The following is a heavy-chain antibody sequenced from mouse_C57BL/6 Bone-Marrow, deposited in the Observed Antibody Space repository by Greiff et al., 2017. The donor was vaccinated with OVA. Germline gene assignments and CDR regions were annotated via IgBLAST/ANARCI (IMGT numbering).Heavy chain of an antibody. CDR2: ISNGGGST. D-gene: IGHD1-1*01. CDR3: ARQVYYYGSSLYYYAMDY. Sequence: EVQGVESGGGLVQPGGSLKLSCAASGFTFSDYYMYWVRQTPEKRLEWVAYISNGGGSTYYPDTVKGRFTISRDNAKNTLYLQMSRLKSEDTAMYYCARQVYYYGSSLYYYAMDYWGQGTSVTVSS. J-gene: IGHJ4*01. CDR1: GFTFSDYY. V-gene: IGHV5-12*01.